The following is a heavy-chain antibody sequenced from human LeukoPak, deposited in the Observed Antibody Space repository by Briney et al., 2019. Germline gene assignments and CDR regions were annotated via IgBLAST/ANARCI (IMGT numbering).Heavy chain of an antibody. D-gene: IGHD1-26*01. V-gene: IGHV4-34*01. CDR2: INHSGST. CDR3: ARGLVPTDYYYYYGMDV. CDR1: GGSFSGYY. Sequence: SETLSLTCAVYGGSFSGYYWSWIRQPPGKGLEWIGEINHSGSTNYNPSLKSRVTVSVDTSKNQFSLKLSSVTAADTAVYYCARGLVPTDYYYYYGMDVWGQGTTVTVSS. J-gene: IGHJ6*02.